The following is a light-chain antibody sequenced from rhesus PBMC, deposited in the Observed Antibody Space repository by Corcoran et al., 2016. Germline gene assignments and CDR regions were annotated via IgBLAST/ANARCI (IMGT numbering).Light chain of an antibody. CDR2: YAS. CDR3: QHYNSAPFT. Sequence: DIQMTQSPSSLSASVGDTVTIICRASQGIISYLEWFQQKPGKAPKPLTYYASNLESGVPSRFSGSGSGTEFTLTISSLQPEDFATYYCQHYNSAPFTFGPGTTLDI. V-gene: IGKV1-37*01. CDR1: QGIISY. J-gene: IGKJ3*01.